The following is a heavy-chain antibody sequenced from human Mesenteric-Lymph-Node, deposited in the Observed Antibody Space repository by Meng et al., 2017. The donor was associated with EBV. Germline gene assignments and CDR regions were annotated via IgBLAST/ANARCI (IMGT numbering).Heavy chain of an antibody. D-gene: IGHD6-19*01. CDR3: ARVGQWLPIDY. V-gene: IGHV4-4*02. J-gene: IGHJ4*02. CDR1: GGSFSSSNW. Sequence: VHLQQWGAGLLKPSETLSLTCAVYGGSFSSSNWWSWVRQPPGKGLEWIGEIYHSGSTNYNPSLKSRVTISVDKSKNQFSLNLSSVTAADTAVYYCARVGQWLPIDYWGQGTLVTVSS. CDR2: IYHSGST.